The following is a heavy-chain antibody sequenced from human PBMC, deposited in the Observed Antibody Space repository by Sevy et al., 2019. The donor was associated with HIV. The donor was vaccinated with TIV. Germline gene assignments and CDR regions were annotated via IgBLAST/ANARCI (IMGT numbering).Heavy chain of an antibody. J-gene: IGHJ6*03. Sequence: SETLSLTCTVSGGSVSSGSYYWSWIRQPPGKGLEWIGYIYYSGSTNYNPSLKSRVTISVDTSKNQFSLKLRSVTAADTAVYYCARGHYYGSGSYDYYYYYMDVWGKGTTVTVSS. V-gene: IGHV4-61*01. CDR3: ARGHYYGSGSYDYYYYYMDV. D-gene: IGHD3-10*01. CDR1: GGSVSSGSYY. CDR2: IYYSGST.